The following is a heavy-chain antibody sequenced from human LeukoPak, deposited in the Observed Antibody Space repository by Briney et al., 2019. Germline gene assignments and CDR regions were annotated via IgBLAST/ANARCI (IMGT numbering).Heavy chain of an antibody. CDR1: GYTFTSYG. Sequence: GASVKVSCKASGYTFTSYGISWVRQAPGQGLEWMGWISAYNGNTNYAQKLQGRVTMTTDTSTSTAYMELRSLRSDDTAVYYCARVYSSSWYEGNWFDPWGQGTLVTVSS. V-gene: IGHV1-18*01. CDR3: ARVYSSSWYEGNWFDP. J-gene: IGHJ5*02. CDR2: ISAYNGNT. D-gene: IGHD6-13*01.